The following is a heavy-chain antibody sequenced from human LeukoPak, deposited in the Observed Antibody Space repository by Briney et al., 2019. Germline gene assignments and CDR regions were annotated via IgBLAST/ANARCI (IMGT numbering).Heavy chain of an antibody. D-gene: IGHD6-19*01. CDR2: INHSGST. Sequence: KPSETLSLTCAVYGGSFSGYYWSWIRQPPGKGLEWIGEINHSGSTNYNPSLKSRVTISVDTSKNQFSLKLSSVTAADTAVYYCARHLVAGPLYYFDYWGQGTLVTVSS. CDR3: ARHLVAGPLYYFDY. V-gene: IGHV4-34*01. J-gene: IGHJ4*02. CDR1: GGSFSGYY.